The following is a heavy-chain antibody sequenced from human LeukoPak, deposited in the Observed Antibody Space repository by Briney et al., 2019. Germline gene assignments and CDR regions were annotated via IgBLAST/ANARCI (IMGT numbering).Heavy chain of an antibody. CDR3: VRGGDY. CDR2: IKQDGSEK. J-gene: IGHJ4*02. Sequence: GGSLRLSCAGSGFTFSSYWMSWVRQAPGKGLEWVANIKQDGSEKYYVDSVKGRFTISRDNAKNSLYLEMNSLRAEDMAVYYCVRGGDYWGQGTLVTVSS. V-gene: IGHV3-7*01. CDR1: GFTFSSYW.